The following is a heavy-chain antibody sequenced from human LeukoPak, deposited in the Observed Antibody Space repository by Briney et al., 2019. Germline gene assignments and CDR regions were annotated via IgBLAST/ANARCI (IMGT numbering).Heavy chain of an antibody. D-gene: IGHD3-10*01. CDR2: IYDGVNT. V-gene: IGHV4-61*01. CDR3: ARLNYYGSGKPV. Sequence: SETLSLTCTVSGASVSSASYWTWIRQPPGKGVEWIAHIYDGVNTNYNPSLKSRVTISVDTSKNQFSLRLNSVTAADTAVYYCARLNYYGSGKPVWGQGTTVTVSS. CDR1: GASVSSASY. J-gene: IGHJ6*02.